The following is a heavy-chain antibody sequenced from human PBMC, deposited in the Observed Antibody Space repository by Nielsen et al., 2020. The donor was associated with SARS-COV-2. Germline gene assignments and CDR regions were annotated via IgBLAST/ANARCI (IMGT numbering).Heavy chain of an antibody. Sequence: SLKISCAASGFTFDDYAMHWVRQAPGKGLEWVSGISWNSGSIGYADSVKGRFTISRDNAKNSLYLQTNSLRAEDTALYYCAKDSYYGMDVWGQGTTVTVSS. CDR2: ISWNSGSI. J-gene: IGHJ6*02. V-gene: IGHV3-9*01. CDR3: AKDSYYGMDV. CDR1: GFTFDDYA.